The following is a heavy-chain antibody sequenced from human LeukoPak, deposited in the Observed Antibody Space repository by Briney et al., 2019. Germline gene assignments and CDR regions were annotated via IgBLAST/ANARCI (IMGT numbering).Heavy chain of an antibody. Sequence: SETLSLTCAVYGGSFSGYYWSWIRQPPGKGLEWIGEINHSGSTNYNPSLKSRVTISVDTSKNQFSLKLSSVTAADTAVYYCARGGGPTKNYFDYWGQGTLVTVSS. CDR2: INHSGST. J-gene: IGHJ4*02. CDR3: ARGGGPTKNYFDY. D-gene: IGHD4-23*01. CDR1: GGSFSGYY. V-gene: IGHV4-34*01.